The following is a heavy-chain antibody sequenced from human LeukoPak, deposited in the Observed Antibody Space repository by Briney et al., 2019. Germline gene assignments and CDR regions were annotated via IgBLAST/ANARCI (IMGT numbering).Heavy chain of an antibody. CDR1: GYTFTSYA. J-gene: IGHJ1*01. CDR2: INAGNGNT. D-gene: IGHD6-19*01. CDR3: ARPYSSGWYVVYFQH. Sequence: APVKVSCKASGYTFTSYAMHWVRQAPGQRLEWMGWINAGNGNTKYSQKFQGRVTITRDTSASTAYMELSSLRSEDTAVYYCARPYSSGWYVVYFQHWGQGTLVTVSS. V-gene: IGHV1-3*01.